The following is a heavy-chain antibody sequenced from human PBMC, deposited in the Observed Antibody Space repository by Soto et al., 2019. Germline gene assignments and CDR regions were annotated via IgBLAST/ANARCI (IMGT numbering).Heavy chain of an antibody. J-gene: IGHJ1*01. D-gene: IGHD1-7*01. Sequence: EVQLLESGGGLVQPGGSLRLSCAASGFTFSSYDMSWVRQAPGKGPEWVSGISGSGGGKYYADSVKGRFTISRDNSKNTLYMQMNSMRAEDTAVYYCAKSGTTYYFPHWGHGTLITVSS. V-gene: IGHV3-23*01. CDR2: ISGSGGGK. CDR3: AKSGTTYYFPH. CDR1: GFTFSSYD.